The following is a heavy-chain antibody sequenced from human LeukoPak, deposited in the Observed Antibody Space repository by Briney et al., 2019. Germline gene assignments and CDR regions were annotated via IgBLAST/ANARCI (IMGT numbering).Heavy chain of an antibody. CDR2: IYYSGST. V-gene: IGHV4-59*01. CDR3: ARAGIAVAGTTAFDY. Sequence: SETLSLTCTVSGGSISSYYWSWIRQPPGKGLEWIGYIYYSGSTNYNPSLKSRVTISVDTSKNQFSLKLSSVTAADTAVHYCARAGIAVAGTTAFDYWGQGTLVTVSS. D-gene: IGHD6-19*01. J-gene: IGHJ4*02. CDR1: GGSISSYY.